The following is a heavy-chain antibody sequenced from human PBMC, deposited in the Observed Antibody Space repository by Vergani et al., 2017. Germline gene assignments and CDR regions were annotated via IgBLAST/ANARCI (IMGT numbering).Heavy chain of an antibody. V-gene: IGHV1-46*03. CDR2: INPSGGHT. D-gene: IGHD3-9*01. Sequence: QVQVVQSGAEVKKSGASVKVSCKTSGYTFSNYYMHWVRQAPGQGLEWMGIINPSGGHTHYAQKLQGRVTMTRDTSTSTVYMELSSLRSEDTAIYYCARGEYGILTGYRYWGQGTLVTVSA. CDR1: GYTFSNYY. CDR3: ARGEYGILTGYRY. J-gene: IGHJ4*02.